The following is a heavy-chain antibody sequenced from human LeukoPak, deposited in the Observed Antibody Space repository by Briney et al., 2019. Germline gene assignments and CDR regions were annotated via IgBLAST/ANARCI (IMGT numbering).Heavy chain of an antibody. CDR2: ISGSGSYI. Sequence: PGGSLRLSCAASGFTFSSHSLNWVRQAPGKGLEWVSSISGSGSYIFYADSVKGRFTISRDNAKNSLYPQMNSLRAEDTAVYYCVRSRSTWFGEVLAAFDIWGQGTMVTGSS. CDR1: GFTFSSHS. J-gene: IGHJ3*02. D-gene: IGHD3-10*01. V-gene: IGHV3-21*01. CDR3: VRSRSTWFGEVLAAFDI.